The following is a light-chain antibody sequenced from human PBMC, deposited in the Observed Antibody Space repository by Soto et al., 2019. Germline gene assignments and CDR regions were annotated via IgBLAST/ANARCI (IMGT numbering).Light chain of an antibody. CDR3: QQRNFWPLS. J-gene: IGKJ3*01. CDR1: QSIGSY. Sequence: NVLTQSPAILSLSPGDRATLSCRASQSIGSYLAWYQQKPGQAPRLLIYDASNRATGIPARFSGSGSETDFTLTIDSLEPEDSAVYYSQQRNFWPLSFGPGTRVEIK. V-gene: IGKV3-11*01. CDR2: DAS.